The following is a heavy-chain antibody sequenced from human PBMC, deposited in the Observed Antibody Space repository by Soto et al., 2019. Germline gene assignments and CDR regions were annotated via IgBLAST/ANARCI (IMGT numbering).Heavy chain of an antibody. V-gene: IGHV4-39*01. Sequence: QLQLQESGPGLVKSSETLSLSCTVSGGSIVSTSYYWGWIRQSPGKGLAWIGNVYYTGNTHYNPSLESRVTISADTSRNHFSLNVTSVTAADTAVYYCVRQSYGTSSNFDYWGQGTLVTVSS. J-gene: IGHJ4*02. D-gene: IGHD6-6*01. CDR2: VYYTGNT. CDR3: VRQSYGTSSNFDY. CDR1: GGSIVSTSYY.